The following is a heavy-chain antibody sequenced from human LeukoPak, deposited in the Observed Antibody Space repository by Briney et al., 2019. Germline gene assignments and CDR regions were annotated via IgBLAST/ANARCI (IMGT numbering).Heavy chain of an antibody. J-gene: IGHJ6*02. V-gene: IGHV5-51*01. CDR2: IYPGDSDT. D-gene: IGHD2-2*02. CDR1: GYSFTSYW. CDR3: ARHVVPATAIRSHYYYGMDV. Sequence: GESLKISCKGSGYSFTSYWIGWVRQMPGKGLEWMGIIYPGDSDTRYSPSFQGQVTISADKSISTAYLQWSSLKASDTAMYYCARHVVPATAIRSHYYYGMDVWGQGTTVTVSS.